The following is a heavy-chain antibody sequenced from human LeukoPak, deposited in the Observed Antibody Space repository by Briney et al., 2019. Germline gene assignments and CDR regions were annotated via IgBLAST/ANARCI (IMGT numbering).Heavy chain of an antibody. D-gene: IGHD2-2*01. CDR3: ARGRGGGYCSSTSCYAKQNWFDP. J-gene: IGHJ5*02. Sequence: PSETLSLTCAVYGGSFSGYYWSWIRQPPGKGLEWIGEINHSGSTNYNPSLKSRVTISVDTSENQFSLKLSSVTAADTAVYYCARGRGGGYCSSTSCYAKQNWFDPWGQGTLVTVSS. CDR2: INHSGST. V-gene: IGHV4-34*01. CDR1: GGSFSGYY.